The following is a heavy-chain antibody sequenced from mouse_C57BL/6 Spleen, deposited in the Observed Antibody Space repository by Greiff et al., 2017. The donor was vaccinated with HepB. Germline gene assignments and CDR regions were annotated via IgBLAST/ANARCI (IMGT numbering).Heavy chain of an antibody. V-gene: IGHV1-22*01. J-gene: IGHJ4*01. Sequence: EVKLQQSGPELVKPGASVKMSCKASGYTFTDYNMHWVKQSHGKSLEWIGYINPNNGGTSYNQTFKGKATLTVNKSYSTAYMEIRSLTSEDSAVYYCARRFPWTVYAMDYWGQGTSVTVSS. CDR1: GYTFTDYN. D-gene: IGHD1-1*01. CDR2: INPNNGGT. CDR3: ARRFPWTVYAMDY.